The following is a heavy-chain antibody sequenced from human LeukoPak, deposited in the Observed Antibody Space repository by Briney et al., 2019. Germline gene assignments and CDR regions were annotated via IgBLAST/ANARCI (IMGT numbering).Heavy chain of an antibody. Sequence: GASVKVSCKASGYTFTGYYMHWVREAPGQGLEWMGWINPNSGGTNYAQKFQGWVTMTRDTSSSTAYMELSRLRSDDTAVYYCARGMPGQLLFRGKDTDAFDIWGQGTMVTVSS. V-gene: IGHV1-2*04. D-gene: IGHD2-2*01. CDR1: GYTFTGYY. CDR2: INPNSGGT. CDR3: ARGMPGQLLFRGKDTDAFDI. J-gene: IGHJ3*02.